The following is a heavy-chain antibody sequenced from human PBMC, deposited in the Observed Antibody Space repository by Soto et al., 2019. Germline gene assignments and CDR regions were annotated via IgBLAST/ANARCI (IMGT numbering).Heavy chain of an antibody. D-gene: IGHD1-1*01. V-gene: IGHV1-2*02. CDR3: AREPATAKPEGVDF. CDR2: INPNSGGT. CDR1: GYTFSDYY. J-gene: IGHJ4*02. Sequence: GASVKVSCKVSGYTFSDYYIHWVRQAPGQGLEWMGWINPNSGGTKYAPKFQGGVTMTRDTSITTAYMELSRLRSGDTAVYYCAREPATAKPEGVDFWGQGTLATVSS.